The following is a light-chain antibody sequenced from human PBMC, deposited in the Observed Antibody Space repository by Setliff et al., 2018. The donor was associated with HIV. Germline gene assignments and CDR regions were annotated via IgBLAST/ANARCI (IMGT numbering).Light chain of an antibody. CDR3: CSYAGTDTFVV. J-gene: IGLJ1*01. CDR2: EVN. CDR1: INNIGSYNR. V-gene: IGLV2-23*02. Sequence: QSALAQPPSVSGSPGQSIIISCTGTINNIGSYNRVSWYQQRPGTAPKLIIFEVNKRPSGVSNRFSGSKSGSTASLAISGLQADDEGDYYCCSYAGTDTFVVFGTGTKGTVL.